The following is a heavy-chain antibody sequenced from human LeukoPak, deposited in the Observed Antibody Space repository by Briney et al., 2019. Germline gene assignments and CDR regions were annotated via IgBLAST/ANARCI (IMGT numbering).Heavy chain of an antibody. Sequence: SETLSLTCAVYGGSFRGYYWSWIRQPPGKGLEWIGEINHSGSTNYNPSLKSRVTISVDTSKNQFSLKLSSVTAADTAVYSCTRGRYGDYERYFDYWGQGTLVTVSS. CDR3: TRGRYGDYERYFDY. D-gene: IGHD4-17*01. CDR2: INHSGST. J-gene: IGHJ4*02. CDR1: GGSFRGYY. V-gene: IGHV4-34*01.